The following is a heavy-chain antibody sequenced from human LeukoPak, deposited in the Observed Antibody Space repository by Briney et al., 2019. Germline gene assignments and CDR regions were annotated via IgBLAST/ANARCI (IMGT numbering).Heavy chain of an antibody. CDR2: IYPRDSDT. CDR3: AGGVYGDYYFDY. CDR1: GYNFATHW. J-gene: IGHJ4*02. D-gene: IGHD4-17*01. Sequence: GESLKISCKGSGYNFATHWIGWVRQIPGKGLEWMGIIYPRDSDTRYSPSFQGQVTISADKSISTAYLQWSSLKASDTAMYYCAGGVYGDYYFDYWGQGTLVTVSS. V-gene: IGHV5-51*01.